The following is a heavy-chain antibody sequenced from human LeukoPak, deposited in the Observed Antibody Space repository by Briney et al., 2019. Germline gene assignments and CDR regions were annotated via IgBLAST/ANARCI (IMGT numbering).Heavy chain of an antibody. V-gene: IGHV4-4*07. J-gene: IGHJ4*02. Sequence: NSSETLSLTCNVSGGSISSYYWSWIRQPAGKGLEWIGRIYTSGSTNYNPSLKSRVTISVDTSKNQFSLKLSSVTAADTAAYYCARAGSGALRDWGQGTLVTVSS. CDR3: ARAGSGALRD. CDR1: GGSISSYY. D-gene: IGHD3-10*01. CDR2: IYTSGST.